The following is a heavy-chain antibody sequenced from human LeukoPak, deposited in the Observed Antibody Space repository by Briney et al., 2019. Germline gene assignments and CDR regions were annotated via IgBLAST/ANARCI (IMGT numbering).Heavy chain of an antibody. CDR1: GFTFDDYA. Sequence: GRSLRLSCAASGFTFDDYAMHWFRQAPGKGLEWVSGISWNSGSIGYADSVKGRFTISRDNAKNSLYLQMNSLRAEDTALYYCAKDRVGDYYYGMDVWGQGTTVTVSS. CDR2: ISWNSGSI. D-gene: IGHD4-17*01. V-gene: IGHV3-9*01. CDR3: AKDRVGDYYYGMDV. J-gene: IGHJ6*02.